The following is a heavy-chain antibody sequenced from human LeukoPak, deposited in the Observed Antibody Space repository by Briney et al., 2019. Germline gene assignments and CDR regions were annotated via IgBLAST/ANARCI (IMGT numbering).Heavy chain of an antibody. CDR1: GYSITRGSY. D-gene: IGHD6-13*01. CDR2: IYYSGST. V-gene: IGHV4-59*01. J-gene: IGHJ6*03. Sequence: PSETLSLTCTVSGYSITRGSYWGWIRQPPGKGLEWIGYIYYSGSTNYNPSLKSRVTISVDTSKNQFSLKLGSVTAADTAVYYCARDRSVEAAAGTFFYRYYYYYMDVWGKGTTVTVSS. CDR3: ARDRSVEAAAGTFFYRYYYYYMDV.